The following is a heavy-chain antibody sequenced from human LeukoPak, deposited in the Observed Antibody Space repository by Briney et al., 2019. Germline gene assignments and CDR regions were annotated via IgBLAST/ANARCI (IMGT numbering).Heavy chain of an antibody. D-gene: IGHD3-9*01. CDR2: ISSSSSTI. J-gene: IGHJ4*02. CDR1: GFTFSSYS. V-gene: IGHV3-48*04. Sequence: GGSLRLSCAASGFTFSSYSMNWVRQAPGKGLEWVSYISSSSSTIYYADSVKGRFTISRDNAKNSLYLQMNSLGAEDTAVYYCAGQIRVRYFDSWGQGTLVTVSS. CDR3: AGQIRVRYFDS.